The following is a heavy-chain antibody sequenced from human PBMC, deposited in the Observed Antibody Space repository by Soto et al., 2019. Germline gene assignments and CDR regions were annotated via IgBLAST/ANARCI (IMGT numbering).Heavy chain of an antibody. J-gene: IGHJ3*02. CDR2: IIPILGIA. CDR1: GGTFSSYT. CDR3: ARRAGIAVGQGNDAFDI. Sequence: QVQLVQSGAEVKKPGSSVKVSCKASGGTFSSYTISWVRQAPGQGLEWMGRIIPILGIANYAQKFQGRVTIYGDKTNSTAYMGASSLRSGGTGVYYFARRAGIAVGQGNDAFDIWGQGTMVTVSS. V-gene: IGHV1-69*02. D-gene: IGHD6-19*01.